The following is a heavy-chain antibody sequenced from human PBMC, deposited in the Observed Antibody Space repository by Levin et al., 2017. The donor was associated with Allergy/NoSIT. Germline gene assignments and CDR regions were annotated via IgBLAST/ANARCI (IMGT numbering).Heavy chain of an antibody. D-gene: IGHD3-9*01. CDR1: GGSISSSISY. V-gene: IGHV4-39*01. CDR2: IYNSGST. Sequence: SQTLSLTCTVSGGSISSSISYWGWTRQAPGKGLEWIGSIYNSGSTYYNPSLKSRVTTSVDTSKNQFSLKLSSVTAADTAVYYCARQCYDILTGYYNFDYWGQGTRVTVSS. CDR3: ARQCYDILTGYYNFDY. J-gene: IGHJ4*02.